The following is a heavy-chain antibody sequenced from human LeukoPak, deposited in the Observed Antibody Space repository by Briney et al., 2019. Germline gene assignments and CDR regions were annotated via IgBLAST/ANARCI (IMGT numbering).Heavy chain of an antibody. D-gene: IGHD6-13*01. CDR2: IRYDGSNK. CDR1: RLTFNTYV. CDR3: AKDLPIAAAGRGDY. J-gene: IGHJ4*02. V-gene: IGHV3-30*02. Sequence: GGSLRLSCAASRLTFNTYVMSCVRQAPGKGLEWVAFIRYDGSNKYYADSVKGRFTISRDNSKNTLYLQMNSLRAEDTAVYYCAKDLPIAAAGRGDYWGQGTLVTVSS.